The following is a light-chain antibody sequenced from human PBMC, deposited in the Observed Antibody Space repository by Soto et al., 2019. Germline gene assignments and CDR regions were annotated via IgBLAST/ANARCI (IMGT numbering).Light chain of an antibody. CDR2: AAS. V-gene: IGKV1-39*01. CDR1: QSISSY. CDR3: QQSYSTPPT. J-gene: IGKJ4*01. Sequence: DLQMTQSPSSLSASVGDRVTITCRASQSISSYLNWYQQKPGKAPKLLIYAASSLQSEVPSRFSDSRSGTDFTLIISSLQPEDFATYYCQQSYSTPPTFGGGTKVEIK.